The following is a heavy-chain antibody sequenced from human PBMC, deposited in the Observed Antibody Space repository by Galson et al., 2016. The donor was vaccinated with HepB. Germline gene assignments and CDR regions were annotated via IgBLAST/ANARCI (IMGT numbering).Heavy chain of an antibody. CDR2: INPSDGTT. V-gene: IGHV1-46*01. D-gene: IGHD1-7*01. Sequence: SVKVSCKASGDTLSNHYLHWVRRAPGQGLEWVGVINPSDGTTNCAERFQGRVTMTRDTSTTSFYMELSSLRYEDTAEYFCAREIGGTSYFEYWGQGTLVTVSS. CDR3: AREIGGTSYFEY. J-gene: IGHJ4*02. CDR1: GDTLSNHY.